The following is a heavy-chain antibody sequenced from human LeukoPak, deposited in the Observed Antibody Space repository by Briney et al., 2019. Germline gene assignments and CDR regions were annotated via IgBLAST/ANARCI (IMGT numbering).Heavy chain of an antibody. CDR3: ARVEAINSGSHWFDP. D-gene: IGHD1-26*01. J-gene: IGHJ5*02. V-gene: IGHV4-38-2*02. CDR2: IYHSGST. CDR1: GYSISSGNY. Sequence: HPSETLSLTCTVSGYSISSGNYWGWIRQPPGKGLEWIGTIYHSGSTYYNPSLRSRVTISIDTSKNQFSLKLSSVTAADTAVYYCARVEAINSGSHWFDPWGQGTLVTVSS.